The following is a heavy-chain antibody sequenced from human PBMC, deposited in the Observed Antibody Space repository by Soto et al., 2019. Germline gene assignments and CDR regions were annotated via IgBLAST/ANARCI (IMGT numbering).Heavy chain of an antibody. CDR1: GFPFSNYA. Sequence: PGGSLRLSCAASGFPFSNYAMSLVHQSPGQGLEWVSAISGSGGSTYYAGSVKGRFTISRDNSKNTLYLQMNNLRAEDTAVYHCAKDREAHLFLLDYWRQGRVVTVSS. CDR3: AKDREAHLFLLDY. J-gene: IGHJ4*02. V-gene: IGHV3-23*01. D-gene: IGHD3-10*01. CDR2: ISGSGGST.